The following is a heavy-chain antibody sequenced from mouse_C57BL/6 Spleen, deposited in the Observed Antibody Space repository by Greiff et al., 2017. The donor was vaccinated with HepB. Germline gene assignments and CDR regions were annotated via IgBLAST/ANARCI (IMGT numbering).Heavy chain of an antibody. J-gene: IGHJ1*03. V-gene: IGHV1-53*01. CDR1: GYTFTSYW. CDR3: AVPSRSYWYFDV. CDR2: INPSNGGT. Sequence: VQLQQSGTELVKPGASVKLSCKASGYTFTSYWMHWVKQRPGQGLEWIGNINPSNGGTNYNEKFKSKATLTVDKSSSTAYMQLSSLTSEDSAVYYCAVPSRSYWYFDVWGTGTTVTVSS. D-gene: IGHD2-10*02.